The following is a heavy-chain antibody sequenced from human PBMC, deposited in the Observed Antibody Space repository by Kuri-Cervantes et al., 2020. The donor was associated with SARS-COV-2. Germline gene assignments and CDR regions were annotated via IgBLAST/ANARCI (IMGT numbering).Heavy chain of an antibody. D-gene: IGHD3-3*01. CDR1: GGSFSGYY. CDR2: INHSGST. J-gene: IGHJ4*02. Sequence: SQTLSLTCAVYGGSFSGYYWSWIRRPPGKGLEWIGEINHSGSTNYNPSLKSRVTISVDTSKNQFSLKLSSVTAADTAVYYCARGRSRITIFGVVISGVGYYFDYWGQGTLVTVSS. CDR3: ARGRSRITIFGVVISGVGYYFDY. V-gene: IGHV4-34*01.